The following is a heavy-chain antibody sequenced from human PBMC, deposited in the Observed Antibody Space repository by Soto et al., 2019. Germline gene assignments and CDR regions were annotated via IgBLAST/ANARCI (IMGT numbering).Heavy chain of an antibody. Sequence: LRLSCAAAVFTFSSYPLSCVSQAPGKVVELASIISGSGDNTYYADTVKGLFTISRNNSKNTLFLKMSRLRAEDTAVYYGADGGELTFNFDYWGQGTLVTVSS. J-gene: IGHJ4*02. CDR3: ADGGELTFNFDY. D-gene: IGHD4-17*01. CDR2: ISGSGDNT. CDR1: VFTFSSYP. V-gene: IGHV3-23*01.